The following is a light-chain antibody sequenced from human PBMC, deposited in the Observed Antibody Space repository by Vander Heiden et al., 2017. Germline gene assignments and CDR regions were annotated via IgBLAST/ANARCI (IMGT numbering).Light chain of an antibody. J-gene: IGKJ2*01. Sequence: DIQMTQSPSSLPASVGDRVTITCRATQSISSYFNWYQQKPGYAPKHLVHAASSLQSGVPSRFSGSGSGTDFTLTIRSLQPEDFATYYCQQSYSTPHTFGQGTKLEIK. CDR2: AAS. CDR3: QQSYSTPHT. CDR1: QSISSY. V-gene: IGKV1-39*01.